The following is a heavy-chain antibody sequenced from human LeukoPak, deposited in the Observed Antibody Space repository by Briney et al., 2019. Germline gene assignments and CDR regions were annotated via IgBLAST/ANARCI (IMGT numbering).Heavy chain of an antibody. CDR3: ARGIPPRGGHFDY. CDR2: IYHSGST. D-gene: IGHD3-16*01. V-gene: IGHV4-38-2*01. CDR1: GYSISSGYY. Sequence: SETLSLTCAVSGYSISSGYYWGWIRQPPGKGLEWIGSIYHSGSTYYNPSLKSRVTISVDTSKNQFSLKLGSVTAADTAVYYCARGIPPRGGHFDYWGQGTLVTVSS. J-gene: IGHJ4*02.